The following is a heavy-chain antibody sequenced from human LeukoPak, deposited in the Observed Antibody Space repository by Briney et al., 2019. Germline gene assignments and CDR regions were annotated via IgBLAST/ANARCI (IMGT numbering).Heavy chain of an antibody. J-gene: IGHJ6*03. CDR3: ARVAAARPAGYYYYYMDV. D-gene: IGHD6-6*01. V-gene: IGHV1-18*01. CDR1: GYTFTSYG. Sequence: ASVKVSCKASGYTFTSYGISWVRQAPGQGLEWMGWISAYNGNTNYAQKLQGRVTMTTDTSTSTAYMELRSLRSDDTAVYYCARVAAARPAGYYYYYMDVWGKGTTVTVSS. CDR2: ISAYNGNT.